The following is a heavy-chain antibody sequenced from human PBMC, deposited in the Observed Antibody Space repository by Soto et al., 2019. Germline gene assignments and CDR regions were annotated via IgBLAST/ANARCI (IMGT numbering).Heavy chain of an antibody. Sequence: VSLRLSCAASGSTFTSSVMAWVRRPPGRGLEWSSSLGLIPGHTFYADSVKGRFTISRDNSRTTLYLQMTGPTFDDTAVYYCAAYPDGHPGPPYDYWGQGTQVTVSS. J-gene: IGHJ4*02. CDR3: AAYPDGHPGPPYDY. CDR2: LGLIPGHT. CDR1: GSTFTSSV. V-gene: IGHV3-23*01. D-gene: IGHD2-2*01.